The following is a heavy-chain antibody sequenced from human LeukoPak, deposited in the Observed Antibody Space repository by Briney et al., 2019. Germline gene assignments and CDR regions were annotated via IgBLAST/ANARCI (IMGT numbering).Heavy chain of an antibody. J-gene: IGHJ4*02. D-gene: IGHD3-22*01. V-gene: IGHV3-23*01. Sequence: GGSLRLSCAASGFTFSSCAMTWVRQAPGKGLEWVSGISGSGGSTYYADSVKGRFTISRDNSKNTLYLQMNSLRAEDTAVYYCAKVPWAGSSGIPDYWGQGTLVTVSS. CDR1: GFTFSSCA. CDR2: ISGSGGST. CDR3: AKVPWAGSSGIPDY.